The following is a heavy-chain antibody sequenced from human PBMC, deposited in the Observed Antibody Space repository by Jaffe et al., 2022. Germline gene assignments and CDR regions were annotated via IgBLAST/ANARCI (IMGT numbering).Heavy chain of an antibody. D-gene: IGHD2-2*01. CDR2: INHSGST. CDR1: GGSFSGYY. CDR3: ASQKVARYCSSTSCYGSYYYYYMDV. V-gene: IGHV4-34*01. J-gene: IGHJ6*03. Sequence: QVQLQQWGAGLLKPSETLSLTCAVYGGSFSGYYWSWIRQPPGKGLEWIGEINHSGSTNYNPSLKSRVTISVDTSKNQFSLKLSSVTAADTAVYYCASQKVARYCSSTSCYGSYYYYYMDVWGKGTTVTVSS.